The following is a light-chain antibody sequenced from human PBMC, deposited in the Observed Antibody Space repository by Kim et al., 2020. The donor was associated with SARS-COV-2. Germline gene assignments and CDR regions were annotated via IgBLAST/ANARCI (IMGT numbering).Light chain of an antibody. CDR3: CSYAGSYTYV. V-gene: IGLV2-11*01. J-gene: IGLJ1*01. Sequence: QSALTQPRSVSGSPGQSVTISCTRTSSDVGGYNYVSWYQQHPGKAPKLMIYDVSKRPSGVPDRFSGSTSGNTASLTISGLQAEDEADYYCCSYAGSYTYVFGTGTKVTVL. CDR1: SSDVGGYNY. CDR2: DVS.